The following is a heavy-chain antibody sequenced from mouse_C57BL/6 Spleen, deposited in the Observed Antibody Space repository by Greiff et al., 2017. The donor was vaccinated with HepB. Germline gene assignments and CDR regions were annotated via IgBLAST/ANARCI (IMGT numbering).Heavy chain of an antibody. CDR1: GYTFTSYW. CDR3: ARCHYGSSYRYFDV. Sequence: VQLQQPGAELVKPGASVKLSCKASGYTFTSYWMHWVKQRPGQGLEWIGMIHPNSGSTNYNEKFKSKATLTVDKSSSTAYMQLSSLTSEDSAVYYCARCHYGSSYRYFDVWGTGTTVTVSS. J-gene: IGHJ1*03. CDR2: IHPNSGST. V-gene: IGHV1-64*01. D-gene: IGHD1-1*01.